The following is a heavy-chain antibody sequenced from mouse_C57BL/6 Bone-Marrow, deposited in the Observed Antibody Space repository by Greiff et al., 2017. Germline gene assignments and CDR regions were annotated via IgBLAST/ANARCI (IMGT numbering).Heavy chain of an antibody. D-gene: IGHD2-4*01. J-gene: IGHJ4*01. CDR3: ARGYDYDYAVDY. CDR1: GYSFTDYY. Sequence: VQLQQPGPELVKPGASVKISCKASGYSFTDYYMNWVKQSPGKSLEWIGVINPNYGTTSYNQKFKGKATLTVDKSSSTAYMQLSSLTSEDSAVYYCARGYDYDYAVDYWGQGTSVTVSS. CDR2: INPNYGTT. V-gene: IGHV1-39*01.